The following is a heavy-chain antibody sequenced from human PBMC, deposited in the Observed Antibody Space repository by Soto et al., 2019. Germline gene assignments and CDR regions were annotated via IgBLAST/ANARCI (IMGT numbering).Heavy chain of an antibody. CDR3: ARDMDSNYDGMDV. J-gene: IGHJ6*02. CDR1: GFTFRNSG. D-gene: IGHD4-4*01. CDR2: IWYDGSSQ. V-gene: IGHV3-30*02. Sequence: GGSLRLSCEASGFTFRNSGMEWIRQAPGKGLEWVARIWYDGSSQYYADSVKGRFAISRDNSKNTLYMEMNSVRVEDTAVYYCARDMDSNYDGMDVWGQGTTVTVSS.